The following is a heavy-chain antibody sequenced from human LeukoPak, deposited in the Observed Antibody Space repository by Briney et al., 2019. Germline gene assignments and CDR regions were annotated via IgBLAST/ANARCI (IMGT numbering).Heavy chain of an antibody. Sequence: PSETLSLTCTVCGGSVSSGSYYWSWIRQPPGKGLEWIGYIYYSGSTNYNPSLKSRVTISVDTSKNQFSLKLSSVTAADTAVYYCARDTPYGSGSYAFDIWGQGTMVTVSS. CDR2: IYYSGST. CDR3: ARDTPYGSGSYAFDI. D-gene: IGHD3-10*01. V-gene: IGHV4-61*01. CDR1: GGSVSSGSYY. J-gene: IGHJ3*02.